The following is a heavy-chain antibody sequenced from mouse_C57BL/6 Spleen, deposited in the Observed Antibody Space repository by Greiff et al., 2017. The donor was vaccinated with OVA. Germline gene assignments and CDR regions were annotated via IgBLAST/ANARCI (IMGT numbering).Heavy chain of an antibody. CDR1: GFTFSDYG. Sequence: EVKLMEPGGGLVKPGGSLKLSCAASGFTFSDYGMHWVRQAPEKGLEWVAYISSGSSTIYYADTVKGRFTITRDNAKNTLFMQMTSLRSEDTAMYYCARVGDGYYGRYFGCWGQGTTLTVSS. J-gene: IGHJ2*01. CDR3: ARVGDGYYGRYFGC. CDR2: ISSGSSTI. D-gene: IGHD2-3*01. V-gene: IGHV5-17*01.